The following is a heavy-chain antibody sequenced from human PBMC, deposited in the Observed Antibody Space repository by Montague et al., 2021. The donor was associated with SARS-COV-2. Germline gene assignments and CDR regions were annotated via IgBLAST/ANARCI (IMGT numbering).Heavy chain of an antibody. CDR3: ARHASYDYSKDLYYYYYYGMDV. J-gene: IGHJ6*02. Sequence: SETLSLTCTVSGGSISSSSYYWAWIRQPPGKGLEWIGSIYYSGSTYYNPSLKSRVTISVDTSKNQFSLKLSSVTAADTAVYYCARHASYDYSKDLYYYYYYGMDVGGQGTTVTVSS. CDR1: GGSISSSSYY. D-gene: IGHD4-11*01. V-gene: IGHV4-39*01. CDR2: IYYSGST.